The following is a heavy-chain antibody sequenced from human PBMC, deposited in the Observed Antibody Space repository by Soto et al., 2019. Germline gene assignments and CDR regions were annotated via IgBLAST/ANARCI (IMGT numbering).Heavy chain of an antibody. J-gene: IGHJ4*02. V-gene: IGHV3-48*04. CDR3: ASSPISGDSSDY. CDR1: GFTFSTYS. Sequence: GGSLRLSCAASGFTFSTYSMNWVRQAPGKGLEWVSYIGNSSSTIFYTDSVKGRFTISRDNAKNTLYLQMNSLRAEDTAVYYCASSPISGDSSDYWGQGALVTVSS. CDR2: IGNSSSTI. D-gene: IGHD7-27*01.